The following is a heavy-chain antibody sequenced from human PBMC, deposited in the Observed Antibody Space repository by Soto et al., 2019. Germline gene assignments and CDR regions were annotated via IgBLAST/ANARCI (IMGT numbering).Heavy chain of an antibody. J-gene: IGHJ6*02. V-gene: IGHV2-5*02. D-gene: IGHD2-21*02. Sequence: QITLKESGPTLVKPTQTLTLTCTFSGFSLTTGGVGVGWIRQPPGKALEWLALIYWDDDKRYSPPLKSRLTVTTDTSKNLVLLTMTNWVPVDTATYFCALSRCGGDCFGSYSSHYYSGMDVWGQGTTVTVSS. CDR3: ALSRCGGDCFGSYSSHYYSGMDV. CDR2: IYWDDDK. CDR1: GFSLTTGGVG.